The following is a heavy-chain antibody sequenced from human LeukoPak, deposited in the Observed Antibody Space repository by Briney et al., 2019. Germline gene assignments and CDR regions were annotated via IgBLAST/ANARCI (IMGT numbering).Heavy chain of an antibody. J-gene: IGHJ4*02. Sequence: ASVTVSCKASGYPFTTYHVHWLRQAPGQGPEWMGIINPSGGSTSYAQKFQGRITMTRDTSMTTVYMELSTLRSEDAAVYYCARGPRGGDGLYYFDFWGQGTLVTVSS. V-gene: IGHV1-46*01. CDR1: GYPFTTYH. D-gene: IGHD2-21*02. CDR2: INPSGGST. CDR3: ARGPRGGDGLYYFDF.